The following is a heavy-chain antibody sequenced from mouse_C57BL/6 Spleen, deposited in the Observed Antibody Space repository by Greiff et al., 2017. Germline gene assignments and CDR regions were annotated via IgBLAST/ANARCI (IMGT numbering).Heavy chain of an antibody. D-gene: IGHD1-1*01. V-gene: IGHV2-5*01. J-gene: IGHJ4*01. CDR2: IWRGGST. CDR1: GFSLTSYG. CDR3: AKITTVADYYAMDY. Sequence: QVQLKESGPGLVQPSQSLSITCTVSGFSLTSYGVHWVRQSPGKGLEWLGVIWRGGSTDYTAAFMSRLSITKDNSTSQVFFKMNSLQADDTAIYYCAKITTVADYYAMDYWGQGTSVTVSS.